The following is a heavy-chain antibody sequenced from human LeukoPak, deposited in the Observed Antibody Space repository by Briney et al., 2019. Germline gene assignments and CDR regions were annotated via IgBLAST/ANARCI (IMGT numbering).Heavy chain of an antibody. CDR1: GGSISSGSYY. J-gene: IGHJ1*01. Sequence: SETLSLTCTVSGGSISSGSYYWSWIRQPAGKGLEWIGRIYTSGGTNYNPSLKSRVTISVDTSKNQFSLKLSSVTAADTAVYYCVRDHYYNSSGYTFRHWGQGTLVTVSS. CDR3: VRDHYYNSSGYTFRH. CDR2: IYTSGGT. D-gene: IGHD3-22*01. V-gene: IGHV4-61*02.